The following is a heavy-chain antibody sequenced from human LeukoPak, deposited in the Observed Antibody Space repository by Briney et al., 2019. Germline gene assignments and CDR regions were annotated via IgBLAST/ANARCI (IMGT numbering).Heavy chain of an antibody. CDR3: VTDEDYYDSSGYSFDP. Sequence: ASVKVSCKVSGYPLTELSMHWVRQAPGKGLEWMGGFDPEDGETIYAQKFQGRVTMTEDTSTDTAYMELSSLRSEDTAVYYCVTDEDYYDSSGYSFDPWGQGTLVTVSS. D-gene: IGHD3-22*01. CDR1: GYPLTELS. CDR2: FDPEDGET. J-gene: IGHJ5*02. V-gene: IGHV1-24*01.